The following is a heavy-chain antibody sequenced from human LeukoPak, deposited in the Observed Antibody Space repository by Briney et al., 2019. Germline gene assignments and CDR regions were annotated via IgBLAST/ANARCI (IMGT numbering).Heavy chain of an antibody. V-gene: IGHV3-30*04. Sequence: GGSLRLSCAASGFTFSSYAMHWVRQAPGKGLEWVAVISYDGSNEYYADSVKGRFTISRDNSKNTLYLQMNSLRAEDTAVYYCASSTMVRGVPFDYWGQGTLVTVSS. D-gene: IGHD3-10*01. CDR1: GFTFSSYA. CDR3: ASSTMVRGVPFDY. J-gene: IGHJ4*02. CDR2: ISYDGSNE.